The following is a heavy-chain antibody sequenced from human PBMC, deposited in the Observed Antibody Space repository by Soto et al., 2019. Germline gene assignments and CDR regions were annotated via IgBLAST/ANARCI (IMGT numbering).Heavy chain of an antibody. V-gene: IGHV4-30-4*01. CDR3: ARLYCGGDCYLDY. Sequence: QVQLQESGPGLVKPSQTLSLTCTVSGGSISSGDYYWSWIRQPPGKGLEWIGYIYYSGSTYYNPSLKSRVTTSVDTSKNQSSLKLSSVTAADTAVYYCARLYCGGDCYLDYWGQGTLVTVSS. CDR2: IYYSGST. D-gene: IGHD2-21*02. J-gene: IGHJ4*02. CDR1: GGSISSGDYY.